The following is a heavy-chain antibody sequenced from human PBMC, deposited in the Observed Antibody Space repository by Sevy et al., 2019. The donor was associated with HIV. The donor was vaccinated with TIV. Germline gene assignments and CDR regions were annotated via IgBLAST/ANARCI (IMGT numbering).Heavy chain of an antibody. D-gene: IGHD6-13*01. CDR3: AGRGAAAGQYYFDY. CDR1: GGSFSGYY. J-gene: IGHJ4*02. CDR2: INHSGST. Sequence: SETLSLTCAVYGGSFSGYYWSWIRQPPGKGLEWIGEINHSGSTNYNPSLKSRVTISVDTSKNQFSLKLSAVTAADTAVYYCAGRGAAAGQYYFDYWGQGTLVTVSS. V-gene: IGHV4-34*01.